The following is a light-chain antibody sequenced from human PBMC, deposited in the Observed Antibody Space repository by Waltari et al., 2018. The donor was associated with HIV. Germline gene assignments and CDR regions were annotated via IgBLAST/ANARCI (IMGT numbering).Light chain of an antibody. V-gene: IGLV1-44*01. CDR2: MNN. J-gene: IGLJ3*02. Sequence: HSVLTQPPSASGTPGQTVIISCSGNTSNIANNDVTWYQHFPGSAPKLLIYMNNYRPSRVPDRFAGSRSGTSASLTISGLQIEDEAQYYCVTWDDSLNGVFGAGTRLTVL. CDR3: VTWDDSLNGV. CDR1: TSNIANND.